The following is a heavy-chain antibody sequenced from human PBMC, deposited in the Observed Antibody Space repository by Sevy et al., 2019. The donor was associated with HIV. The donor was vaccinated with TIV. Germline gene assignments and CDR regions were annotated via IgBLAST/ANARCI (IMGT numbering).Heavy chain of an antibody. J-gene: IGHJ4*02. CDR2: IRQDGNEI. CDR3: ARRYFDL. Sequence: GESLKISCKASGFTFSSFWMQWVRQAPGKGLEWVANIRQDGNEIYYGDSVKGRFTISRDNAKNALYLQMDGLRAEDTGFYYCARRYFDLWGQGTLVTVSS. CDR1: GFTFSSFW. V-gene: IGHV3-7*01.